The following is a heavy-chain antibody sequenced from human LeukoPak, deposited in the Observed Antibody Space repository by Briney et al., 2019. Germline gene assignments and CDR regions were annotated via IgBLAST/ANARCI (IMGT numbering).Heavy chain of an antibody. D-gene: IGHD2-2*03. CDR2: ISSSSYI. Sequence: SGGSLRLSCAASGFTFSSYEMNWVRQAPGKGLEWVSYISSSSYIYYADSVKGRFTISRDNAKNSLYLQMNSLRAEDTAVYYCARDVGIGELDYWDQGTLVTVSS. V-gene: IGHV3-21*05. J-gene: IGHJ4*02. CDR3: ARDVGIGELDY. CDR1: GFTFSSYE.